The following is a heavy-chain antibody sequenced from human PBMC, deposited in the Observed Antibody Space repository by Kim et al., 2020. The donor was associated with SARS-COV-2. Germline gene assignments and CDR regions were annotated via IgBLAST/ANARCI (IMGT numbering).Heavy chain of an antibody. CDR2: ISWYSGSI. D-gene: IGHD2-15*01. J-gene: IGHJ6*02. CDR1: GFTFDDYA. V-gene: IGHV3-9*01. Sequence: GGSLRLSCAASGFTFDDYAMHWVRQAPGKGLEWVSGISWYSGSIGYADSVKGRFTISRDNAKNSLYLQMNSLRAEDTALYYCAKEVVAATATLTGGMDVWGQGTTVTVSS. CDR3: AKEVVAATATLTGGMDV.